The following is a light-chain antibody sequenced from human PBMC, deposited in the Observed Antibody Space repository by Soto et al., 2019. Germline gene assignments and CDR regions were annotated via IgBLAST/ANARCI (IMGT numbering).Light chain of an antibody. V-gene: IGLV1-44*01. Sequence: QSVLTQPPSASGTPGQRVTISCSGSSSNIGSNTVHWYQQLPGTAPKLLIYSNSQRPSGVPDRFSGSKSGTSASLAIGGLQSEDEADYYCISYTGSSTSYAFGSGTKVTVL. CDR1: SSNIGSNT. J-gene: IGLJ1*01. CDR3: ISYTGSSTSYA. CDR2: SNS.